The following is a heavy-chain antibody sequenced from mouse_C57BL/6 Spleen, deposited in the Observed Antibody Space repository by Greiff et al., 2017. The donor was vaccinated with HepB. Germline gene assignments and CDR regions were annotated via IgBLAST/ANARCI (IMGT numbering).Heavy chain of an antibody. CDR2: IRNKANGYTT. Sequence: EVQGVESGGGLVQPGGSLSLSCAASGFTFTDYYMSWVRQPPGKALEWLGFIRNKANGYTTEYSASVKGRFTISRDNSQSILYLQMNALRAEDSATYYCARYRGGGDWYFDVWGTGTTVTVSS. V-gene: IGHV7-3*01. J-gene: IGHJ1*03. CDR1: GFTFTDYY. CDR3: ARYRGGGDWYFDV.